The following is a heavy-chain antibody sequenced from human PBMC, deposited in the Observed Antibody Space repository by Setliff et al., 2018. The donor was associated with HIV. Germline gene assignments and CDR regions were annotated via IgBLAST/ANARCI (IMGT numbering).Heavy chain of an antibody. D-gene: IGHD3-9*01. Sequence: ASVKVSCKASGYTFINYDIYWVRQTTGQGLEWMGWMNPDSGNTGYAQKFQGRVTISRNTSISTAYMELSGLRSEDTAVYYCARAFQHFEYAFDIWGQGTMVTVSS. CDR1: GYTFINYD. CDR2: MNPDSGNT. J-gene: IGHJ3*02. V-gene: IGHV1-8*03. CDR3: ARAFQHFEYAFDI.